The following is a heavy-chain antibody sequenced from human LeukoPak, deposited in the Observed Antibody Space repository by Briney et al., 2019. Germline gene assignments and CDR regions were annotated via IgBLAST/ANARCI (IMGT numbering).Heavy chain of an antibody. CDR1: GYTFTSYG. CDR2: ISAYNGNT. V-gene: IGHV1-18*01. D-gene: IGHD6-19*01. CDR3: ARGQQWLGSAEYFQH. Sequence: ASVKVSCKASGYTFTSYGISWVRQAPGHGLEWMGWISAYNGNTNYAQKLQGRVTMTTDTSTSTAYMELRSLRSDDTAVYYCARGQQWLGSAEYFQHWGQGTLVTVSS. J-gene: IGHJ1*01.